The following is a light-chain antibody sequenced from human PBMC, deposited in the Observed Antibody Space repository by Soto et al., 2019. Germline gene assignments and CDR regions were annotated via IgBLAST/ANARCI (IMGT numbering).Light chain of an antibody. CDR2: GAS. V-gene: IGKV3-20*01. Sequence: EIVLTQSPGTLSLSPGERATLSCRASHSVSSSFVAWYQQKPGQAPKLLIYGASSRATGIPDRFSGSGSGTDFALTISRLEPEDFAVYYCQQYGRTFGQGTKVEIK. J-gene: IGKJ1*01. CDR3: QQYGRT. CDR1: HSVSSSF.